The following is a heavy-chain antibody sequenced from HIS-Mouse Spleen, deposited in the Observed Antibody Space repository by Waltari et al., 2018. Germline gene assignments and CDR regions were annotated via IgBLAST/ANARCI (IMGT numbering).Heavy chain of an antibody. CDR1: GYTFTGYY. Sequence: QVQLVQSGAEVKKPGASVKVSCKASGYTFTGYYMHWVRQAPGQGLEWLGWSNPNIVGTNYAHKFQGRVTMTRDTSISTAYMELSRRRSDDTAVYYCARDQLGGFDYWGQGTLVTVSS. CDR2: SNPNIVGT. V-gene: IGHV1-2*07. CDR3: ARDQLGGFDY. J-gene: IGHJ4*02. D-gene: IGHD7-27*01.